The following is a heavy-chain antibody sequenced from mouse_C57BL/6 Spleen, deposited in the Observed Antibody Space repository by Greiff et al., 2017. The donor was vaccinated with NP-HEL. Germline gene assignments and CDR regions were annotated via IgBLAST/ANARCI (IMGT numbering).Heavy chain of an antibody. CDR2: IDPSDCYT. CDR3: ARSYYGSSSYAMDY. J-gene: IGHJ4*01. CDR1: GYTFTSYW. D-gene: IGHD1-1*01. V-gene: IGHV1-50*01. Sequence: VQLQQPGAELVKPGASVKLSCKASGYTFTSYWMQWVKQRPGQGLEWIGEIDPSDCYTNYNQKFKGKATLTVDTSSSTAYMQLSSLTSEDSAVYYCARSYYGSSSYAMDYWGQGTSVTVSS.